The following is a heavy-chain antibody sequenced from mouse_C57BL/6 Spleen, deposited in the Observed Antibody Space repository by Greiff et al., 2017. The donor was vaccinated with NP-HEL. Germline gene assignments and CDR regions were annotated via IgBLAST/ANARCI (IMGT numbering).Heavy chain of an antibody. J-gene: IGHJ4*01. D-gene: IGHD1-1*01. CDR2: INPNNGGT. Sequence: VQLQQSGPELVKPGASVKISCKASGYTFTDYYMNWVKQSHGKSLEWIGDINPNNGGTSYNQKFKGKATLTVDKSSSTAYMELRSLTSEDSAVYYCARGDYYGSEGDYYAMDYWGQGTSVTVSS. CDR1: GYTFTDYY. V-gene: IGHV1-26*01. CDR3: ARGDYYGSEGDYYAMDY.